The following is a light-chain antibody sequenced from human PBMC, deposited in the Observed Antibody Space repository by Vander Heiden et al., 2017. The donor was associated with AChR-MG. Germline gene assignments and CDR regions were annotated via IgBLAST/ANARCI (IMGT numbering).Light chain of an antibody. Sequence: DVVLTQTPLSLSVTPGLPASISCKSTQSLLQSDGKTYLSWYLQKPGQSPQLLIYDVSYRCSGVPNRFSGSGSGTDFTLKISRVEAEDVGVYYCRQTLQLPLTFGGRTKVDIK. V-gene: IGKV2D-29*02. CDR2: DVS. J-gene: IGKJ4*01. CDR1: QSLLQSDGKTY. CDR3: RQTLQLPLT.